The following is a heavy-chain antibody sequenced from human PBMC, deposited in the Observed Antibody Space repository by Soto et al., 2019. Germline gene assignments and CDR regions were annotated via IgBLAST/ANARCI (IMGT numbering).Heavy chain of an antibody. J-gene: IGHJ4*02. CDR1: GFTFSSYA. Sequence: PVVSLRLSCAASGFTFSSYAMHWVPQAPGKGLEWVAVISYDGSNKYYADSVKGRFTISRDNSKNTLYLQMNSLRAEDTAVYYCARDRYYYDSSGYGLDDYWGQGT. V-gene: IGHV3-30-3*01. D-gene: IGHD3-22*01. CDR3: ARDRYYYDSSGYGLDDY. CDR2: ISYDGSNK.